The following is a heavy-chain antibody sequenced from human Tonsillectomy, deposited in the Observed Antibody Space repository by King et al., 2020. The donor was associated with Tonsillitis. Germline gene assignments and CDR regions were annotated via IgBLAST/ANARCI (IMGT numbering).Heavy chain of an antibody. V-gene: IGHV4-31*03. CDR2: IYHSGPT. CDR1: GDSLTSGGYF. Sequence: VQLQESGPGLVRPSQTLSLICSVSGDSLTSGGYFWSWIRQHPDKGLEWIGSIYHSGPTYHTPSLRSRLFMSVDTSKNQFSLRLTSVTAADTAVYYCARNRDYGDYVDFWGQGTLVAVSS. J-gene: IGHJ4*02. D-gene: IGHD4-17*01. CDR3: ARNRDYGDYVDF.